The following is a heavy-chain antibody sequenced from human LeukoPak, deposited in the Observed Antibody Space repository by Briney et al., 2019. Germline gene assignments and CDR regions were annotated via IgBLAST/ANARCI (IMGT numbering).Heavy chain of an antibody. J-gene: IGHJ4*02. CDR1: GYTFTSYG. Sequence: ASVKVSCKASGYTFTSYGISWVRQAPGQGLEWMGWISAYNGNTNYAQKLQGRVTMTTDTSTSTAYMELRSLRSDDTAVYYCARATYYDFWSGYSPRLDYFDYWGQGTLVTVSS. CDR2: ISAYNGNT. V-gene: IGHV1-18*01. D-gene: IGHD3-3*01. CDR3: ARATYYDFWSGYSPRLDYFDY.